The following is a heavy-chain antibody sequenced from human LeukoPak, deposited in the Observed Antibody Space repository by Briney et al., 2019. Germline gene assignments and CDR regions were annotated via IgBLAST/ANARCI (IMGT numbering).Heavy chain of an antibody. CDR3: ARVKSSSWYWAPFDY. CDR2: INHSGST. J-gene: IGHJ4*02. V-gene: IGHV4-34*01. Sequence: SETLSLTCAVYGGSFSGYYWSWIRQPPGKGLEWIGEINHSGSTNYNPSLKSRVTISVDTSKNQFSLKLSSVTAADTAVYYCARVKSSSWYWAPFDYWGQGTLVTVSS. CDR1: GGSFSGYY. D-gene: IGHD6-13*01.